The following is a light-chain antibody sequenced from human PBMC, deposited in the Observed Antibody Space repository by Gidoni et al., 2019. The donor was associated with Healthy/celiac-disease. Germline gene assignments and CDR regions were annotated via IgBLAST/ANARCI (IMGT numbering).Light chain of an antibody. J-gene: IGKJ1*01. CDR2: GAS. Sequence: EIVLTQSPGTLSLSPGARATLSCRASQSVSSSYLAWYPQKPGQAPRLLIDGASSRATGIPDRFRGSGSGTDFTLTISRREPEDFAVYYCQQYGSSPPWTFGQGTKVEIK. CDR1: QSVSSSY. V-gene: IGKV3-20*01. CDR3: QQYGSSPPWT.